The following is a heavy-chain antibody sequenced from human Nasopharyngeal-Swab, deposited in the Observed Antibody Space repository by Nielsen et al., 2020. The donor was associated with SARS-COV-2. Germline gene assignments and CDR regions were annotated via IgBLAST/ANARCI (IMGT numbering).Heavy chain of an antibody. Sequence: GGSLRLSCAASGFTFSSYSMNWVRQAPGKGLEWVSYISSSSSTIYYADSVKGRFTISRDNSKNTLYLQMSSLRAEDTAVYYCARVEIAAAGTGNFDYWGQGTLVTVSS. CDR2: ISSSSSTI. V-gene: IGHV3-48*01. CDR1: GFTFSSYS. D-gene: IGHD6-13*01. CDR3: ARVEIAAAGTGNFDY. J-gene: IGHJ4*02.